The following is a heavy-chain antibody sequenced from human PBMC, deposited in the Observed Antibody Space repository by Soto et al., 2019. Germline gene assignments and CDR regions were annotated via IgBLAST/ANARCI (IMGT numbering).Heavy chain of an antibody. V-gene: IGHV3-23*01. Sequence: EVQLLESGGGLVQPGGSLRLSCAASGFTFRSYAMSWVRQAPGKGLEWVSAISGSGVGTYYADSVKGRFTISRDNSKXXXXXXXXXXXXXXXXXXXXXXXXXXXXXXXFDIWGQGTMVTVSS. CDR1: GFTFRSYA. CDR2: ISGSGVGT. CDR3: XXXXXXXXXXXFDI. J-gene: IGHJ3*02.